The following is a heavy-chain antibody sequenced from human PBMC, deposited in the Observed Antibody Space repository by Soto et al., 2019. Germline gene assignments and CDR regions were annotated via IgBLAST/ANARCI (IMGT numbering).Heavy chain of an antibody. CDR3: ALPSCGGDCYSPFDY. D-gene: IGHD2-21*02. Sequence: ELQLLESGGGFVQPGGSLRLSCTASGFGLSTYAISWVRQAPGKGLEWVSVISANSGNTDYADSVKGRFTISRDKSENTVFLQVNRLRAEDTAVYYCALPSCGGDCYSPFDYWGQGTLVTVSS. CDR2: ISANSGNT. CDR1: GFGLSTYA. J-gene: IGHJ4*02. V-gene: IGHV3-23*01.